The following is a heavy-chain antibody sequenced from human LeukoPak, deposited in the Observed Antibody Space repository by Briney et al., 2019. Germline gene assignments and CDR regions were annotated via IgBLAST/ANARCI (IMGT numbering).Heavy chain of an antibody. J-gene: IGHJ3*02. CDR2: ISSTGGTA. V-gene: IGHV3-23*01. CDR3: AKGPMVRGVIICYDAFDI. CDR1: GLTFSSFG. D-gene: IGHD3-10*01. Sequence: GGSLRLSCAASGLTFSSFGMSWVRQAPGKGLEWVSAISSTGGTAYYADSVKGRFTISRDNSKNTLYLQMNSLRAEDTALYYCAKGPMVRGVIICYDAFDIWGQGTMVTVSS.